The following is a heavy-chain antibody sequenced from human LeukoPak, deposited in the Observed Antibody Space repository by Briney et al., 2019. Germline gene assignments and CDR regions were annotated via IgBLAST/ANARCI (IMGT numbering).Heavy chain of an antibody. CDR3: AKDHRWNDAPCYFDC. D-gene: IGHD1-1*01. CDR2: ISGVGGRT. V-gene: IGHV3-23*01. J-gene: IGHJ4*02. CDR1: GFTFSIYA. Sequence: GGSLRLSCAASGFTFSIYAMSWVRPAPGKRLEWVSGISGVGGRTYYADSMQGRFTISRDTSRNTLYLQMNSLRVEDTAVYYCAKDHRWNDAPCYFDCWGQGTLVTVSS.